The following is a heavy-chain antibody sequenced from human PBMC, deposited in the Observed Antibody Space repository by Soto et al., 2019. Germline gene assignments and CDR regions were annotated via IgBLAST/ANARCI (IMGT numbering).Heavy chain of an antibody. D-gene: IGHD3-22*01. Sequence: SSVKVSCKASGGTFSTYTMSWVRQAPGQGLEWMGGIIPMFGTTTYAENFQGRVTITADESTSTAYMELTSLRSEDTAVYYCTRDLYYFDSSAYYGHNWFDPWGQGTRVTSPQ. CDR2: IIPMFGTT. CDR3: TRDLYYFDSSAYYGHNWFDP. V-gene: IGHV1-69*13. CDR1: GGTFSTYT. J-gene: IGHJ5*02.